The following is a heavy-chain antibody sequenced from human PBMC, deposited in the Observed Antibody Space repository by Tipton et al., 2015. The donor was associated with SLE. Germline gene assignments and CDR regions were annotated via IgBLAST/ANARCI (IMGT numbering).Heavy chain of an antibody. CDR2: IFYTGNT. CDR1: GASISSSNYY. J-gene: IGHJ5*02. Sequence: TLSLTCSVSGASISSSNYYWVWIRQLPGKGLEWIGGIFYTGNTFYTPSLKSRVTISFDTSKNQFSLRLNSVVAADTGVYYCARGGTGDGTNPFDPWGQGTLVTVSS. V-gene: IGHV4-39*07. CDR3: ARGGTGDGTNPFDP. D-gene: IGHD2-8*01.